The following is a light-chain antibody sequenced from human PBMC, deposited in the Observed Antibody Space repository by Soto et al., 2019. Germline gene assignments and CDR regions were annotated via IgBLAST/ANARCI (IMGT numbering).Light chain of an antibody. CDR2: APS. J-gene: IGKJ1*01. V-gene: IGKV1-27*01. CDR3: QKYSGAPPT. Sequence: DIQMTQSPSSLSTSVGDRVTITCRASQAIGIYLAWYQQKPGKVPKLLIYAPSTLQSGVPSRFSGSGSGTDFTLTINSLQPEDVATYYCQKYSGAPPTFGQGTKVEIK. CDR1: QAIGIY.